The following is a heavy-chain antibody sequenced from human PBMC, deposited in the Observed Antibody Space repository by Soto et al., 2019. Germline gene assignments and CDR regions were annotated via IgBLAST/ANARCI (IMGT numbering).Heavy chain of an antibody. CDR3: ARDRELERCGMDV. Sequence: ASVKVSCKASGYTFTGYYMHWVRQAPGQGLEWMGWINPNSGGTNYAQKFQGRVTMTRDTSISTAYVELSRLRSDDTAVYYCARDRELERCGMDVWGQGTTVTVSS. J-gene: IGHJ6*02. CDR2: INPNSGGT. V-gene: IGHV1-2*02. D-gene: IGHD1-1*01. CDR1: GYTFTGYY.